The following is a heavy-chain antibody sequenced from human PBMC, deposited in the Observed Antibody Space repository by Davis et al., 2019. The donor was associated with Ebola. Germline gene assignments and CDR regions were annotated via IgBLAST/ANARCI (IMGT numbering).Heavy chain of an antibody. CDR2: ASHDGSTT. CDR1: GFPFSNYA. D-gene: IGHD2-15*01. Sequence: GESLKISCAASGFPFSNYAMHWVRQTPDKGLEWVAVASHDGSTTYYEDSVKGRFTISRDNSKNTLYLQLNRLRSEDTAVYFCARGSGYCRGGDCDIWGQGTMVTVSS. CDR3: ARGSGYCRGGDCDI. V-gene: IGHV3-30*04. J-gene: IGHJ3*02.